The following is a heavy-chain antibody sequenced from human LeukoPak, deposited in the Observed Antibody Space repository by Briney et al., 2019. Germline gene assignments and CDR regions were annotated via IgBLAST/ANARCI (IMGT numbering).Heavy chain of an antibody. V-gene: IGHV3-7*01. CDR3: ASTFAYCSDGSCAL. CDR2: IDQDGNHE. J-gene: IGHJ4*02. Sequence: PGGSLRLSCAASGLTFSSYWMSWVRQAPRKGLEWVANIDQDGNHENYVDSVKGRFSISRDNAKNSLFLQMHSLRAEDRAVYYCASTFAYCSDGSCALGGQGTLVTVSS. CDR1: GLTFSSYW. D-gene: IGHD2-15*01.